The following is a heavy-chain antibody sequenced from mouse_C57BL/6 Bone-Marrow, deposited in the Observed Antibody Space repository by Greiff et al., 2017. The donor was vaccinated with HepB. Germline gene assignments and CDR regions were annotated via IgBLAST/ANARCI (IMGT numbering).Heavy chain of an antibody. CDR3: AYYDYDDYYAMDY. J-gene: IGHJ4*01. CDR2: INPYNGGT. CDR1: GYTFTDYY. D-gene: IGHD2-4*01. V-gene: IGHV1-19*01. Sequence: VHVKQSGPVLVKPGASVKMSCKASGYTFTDYYMNWVKQSHGKSLEWIGVINPYNGGTSYNQKFKGKATLTVDKSSSTAYMELNSLTSEDSAVYYCAYYDYDDYYAMDYWGQGTSVTVPS.